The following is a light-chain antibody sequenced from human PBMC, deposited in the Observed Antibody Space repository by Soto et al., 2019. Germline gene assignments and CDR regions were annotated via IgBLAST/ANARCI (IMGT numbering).Light chain of an antibody. Sequence: QSVLTQPPSASGSPGQSVTISCTGTSSDVGGYKYVSWYQQHPGKAPKLMIYEVSKRPSGVPDRFSGSKSGNTASLTVSGLQAEDEAVYYCSSYAGSNNWVFGGGTQLTVL. V-gene: IGLV2-8*01. CDR2: EVS. CDR3: SSYAGSNNWV. CDR1: SSDVGGYKY. J-gene: IGLJ3*02.